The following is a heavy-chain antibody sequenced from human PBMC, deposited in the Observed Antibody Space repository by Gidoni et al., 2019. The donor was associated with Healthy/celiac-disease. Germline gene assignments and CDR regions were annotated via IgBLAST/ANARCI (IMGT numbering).Heavy chain of an antibody. CDR1: AYTFTIYD. CDR2: INTNTGNP. J-gene: IGHJ4*02. Sequence: QVQLVQSGSELKKPGASLKVSCKASAYTFTIYDMNWVRQAPGQGLEWMGWINTNTGNPTYAQCFTGRFVFSLDTSVSTAYLQISSLKAEDTAVYYWARGGSSGWYSFDYWGQGTLVTVSS. CDR3: ARGGSSGWYSFDY. V-gene: IGHV7-4-1*02. D-gene: IGHD6-19*01.